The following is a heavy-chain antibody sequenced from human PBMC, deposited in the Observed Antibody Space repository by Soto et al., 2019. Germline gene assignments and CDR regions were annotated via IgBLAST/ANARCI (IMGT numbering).Heavy chain of an antibody. D-gene: IGHD3-22*01. CDR3: VREGSHHSGNSGPWFDP. CDR1: GXXXXTYV. Sequence: QVQLVQSGAEVKMPXSSXXXXXKTXGXXXXTYVXXXVRXAXXXXXXXMXQIVPIFGTVKYAQKFQGRVTLTADKGTRTAYMELSGLRFEDTAVYYCVREGSHHSGNSGPWFDPWGQGSLVSVSS. J-gene: IGHJ5*02. CDR2: IVPIFGTV. V-gene: IGHV1-69*06.